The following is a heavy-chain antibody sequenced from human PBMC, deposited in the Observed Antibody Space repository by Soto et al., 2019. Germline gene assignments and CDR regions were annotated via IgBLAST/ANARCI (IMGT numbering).Heavy chain of an antibody. Sequence: QVQLVESGGGVVQPGRSLRLSCAASGFTFSDYGMHWVRQAPGKGLEWVAVIWYDGSEKYYADSVKGRFTISRDNSKNTLYLEMNSLRADGTAVYYCARQSLGNIRLRGFDYWGQGALVTVSS. CDR1: GFTFSDYG. CDR3: ARQSLGNIRLRGFDY. V-gene: IGHV3-33*01. J-gene: IGHJ4*02. D-gene: IGHD1-1*01. CDR2: IWYDGSEK.